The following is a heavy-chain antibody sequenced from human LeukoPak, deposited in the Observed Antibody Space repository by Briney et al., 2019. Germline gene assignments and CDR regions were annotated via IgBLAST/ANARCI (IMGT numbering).Heavy chain of an antibody. Sequence: ASVKVSCKFSGYTLTELSMHWVRQAPGKGLEWMGGFDPEDGETIYAQKFQGRVTMTEDTSTDTAYMELSSLRSEDTAVYYCATEAHRSVTTPYYYYMDVWGKGTTVTVSS. CDR1: GYTLTELS. V-gene: IGHV1-24*01. CDR3: ATEAHRSVTTPYYYYMDV. D-gene: IGHD4-17*01. J-gene: IGHJ6*03. CDR2: FDPEDGET.